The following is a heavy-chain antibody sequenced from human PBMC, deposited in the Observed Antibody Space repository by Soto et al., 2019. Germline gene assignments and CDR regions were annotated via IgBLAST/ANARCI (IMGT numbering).Heavy chain of an antibody. D-gene: IGHD2-21*02. CDR2: IYYSGST. J-gene: IGHJ4*02. Sequence: QLQLQESGPGLVKPSETLSLTCTVSGGSISSSSYYWGWIRQPPGKGLEWIGSIYYSGSTYYNPSLKSRVTISVDTFKNQFSLKLSSVTAADTAVYYCARGAYCGGDCYLTPFDYWGQGTLVTVSS. CDR3: ARGAYCGGDCYLTPFDY. V-gene: IGHV4-39*01. CDR1: GGSISSSSYY.